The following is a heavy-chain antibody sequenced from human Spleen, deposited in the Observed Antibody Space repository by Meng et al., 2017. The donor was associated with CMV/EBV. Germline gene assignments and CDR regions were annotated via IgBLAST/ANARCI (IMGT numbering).Heavy chain of an antibody. J-gene: IGHJ5*02. D-gene: IGHD1-7*01. CDR3: ARGRGDWNFRGTWFDP. V-gene: IGHV3-30*03. CDR1: GFAFKTYA. CDR2: ISDSGGDK. Sequence: GESLKISCTASGFAFKTYALLWVRQAPGKGLEWIAFISDSGGDKYYADSVKGRFTISRDNSKNTLYLQMNSLTTDDTAVYSCARGRGDWNFRGTWFDPWGQGTLVTVSS.